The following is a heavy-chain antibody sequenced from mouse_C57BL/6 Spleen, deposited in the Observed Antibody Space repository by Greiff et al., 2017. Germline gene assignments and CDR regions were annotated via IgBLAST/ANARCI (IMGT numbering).Heavy chain of an antibody. CDR2: INPSTGGT. J-gene: IGHJ4*01. D-gene: IGHD2-1*01. CDR3: ARPTYGNYYAMDY. CDR1: GYSFTGYY. Sequence: VQLKQSGPELVKPGASVKISCKASGYSFTGYYMNWVKQSPEKSLEWIGEINPSTGGTTYNQKFKAKATLTVDKSSSTAYMQLKSLTSEDSAVYYCARPTYGNYYAMDYWGQGTSVTVSS. V-gene: IGHV1-42*01.